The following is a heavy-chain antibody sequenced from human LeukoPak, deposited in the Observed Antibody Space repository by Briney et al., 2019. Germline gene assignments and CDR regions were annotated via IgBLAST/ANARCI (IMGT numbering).Heavy chain of an antibody. CDR1: GGSISSSSYY. CDR3: ASAIYCGGDCSSPFDP. CDR2: IYCSGST. V-gene: IGHV4-39*07. D-gene: IGHD2-21*02. J-gene: IGHJ5*02. Sequence: SETLSLTCTVSGGSISSSSYYWGWIRQPPGKGLEWIGSIYCSGSTYYNPSLKSRVTISVDTSKNQFSLKLSSVTAADTAVYYCASAIYCGGDCSSPFDPWGQGTLVTVSS.